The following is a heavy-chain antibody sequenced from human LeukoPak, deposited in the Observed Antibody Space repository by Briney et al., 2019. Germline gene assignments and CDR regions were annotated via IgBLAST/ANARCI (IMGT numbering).Heavy chain of an antibody. Sequence: GGSLRLSCAASGFTFDDYGMSWVRQAPGKGLEWVSGINWNGGSTGYADSVKGRFTISRDNAKNSLYLQMNSLRAEDTALYYCARVGVYSYGYYFDYWGQGTLVTVSS. CDR2: INWNGGST. CDR1: GFTFDDYG. CDR3: ARVGVYSYGYYFDY. D-gene: IGHD5-18*01. J-gene: IGHJ4*02. V-gene: IGHV3-20*04.